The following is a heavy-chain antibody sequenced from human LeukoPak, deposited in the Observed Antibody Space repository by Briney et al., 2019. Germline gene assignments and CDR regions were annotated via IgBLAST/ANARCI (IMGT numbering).Heavy chain of an antibody. J-gene: IGHJ6*02. V-gene: IGHV5-51*01. CDR2: IYPGDSDT. Sequence: GESLMISCKGSGYSFTSYWIGWVRQMPGKGLEWMGIIYPGDSDTRYSPSFQGQVTISADKSISTAYLQWSSLKASDTAMYYCARQGCSGGSCYLGYYYGMDVWGQGTTVTVSS. CDR1: GYSFTSYW. CDR3: ARQGCSGGSCYLGYYYGMDV. D-gene: IGHD2-15*01.